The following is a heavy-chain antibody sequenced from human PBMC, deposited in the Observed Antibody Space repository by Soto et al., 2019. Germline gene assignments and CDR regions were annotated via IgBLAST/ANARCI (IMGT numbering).Heavy chain of an antibody. CDR2: ISYNGGGT. CDR3: ARQLWFGELLVDY. J-gene: IGHJ4*02. V-gene: IGHV3-23*01. Sequence: PGGSLRLSCAASGFTFSKYAMTWARQAPGKGLEWVSAISYNGGGTYYVDSVKGRFTISRDNSKNTLYLQMNSLRAEDTAVYYCARQLWFGELLVDYWGQGTLVTVSS. D-gene: IGHD3-10*01. CDR1: GFTFSKYA.